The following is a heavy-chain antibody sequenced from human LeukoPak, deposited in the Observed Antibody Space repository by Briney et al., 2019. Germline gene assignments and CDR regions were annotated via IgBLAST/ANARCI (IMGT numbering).Heavy chain of an antibody. D-gene: IGHD2-2*01. J-gene: IGHJ6*02. CDR2: ISGSGGST. V-gene: IGHV3-23*01. CDR3: AKVDCSRTSCSNPSHYYDLDV. Sequence: GGSLRLSCAASGFTISSYAMSWVRQAPGKGLEWVSAISGSGGSTYYADSVKGRFTISRDNSKNTLYLQMNSLRAEDTAVYYCAKVDCSRTSCSNPSHYYDLDVWGQGTTVTVSS. CDR1: GFTISSYA.